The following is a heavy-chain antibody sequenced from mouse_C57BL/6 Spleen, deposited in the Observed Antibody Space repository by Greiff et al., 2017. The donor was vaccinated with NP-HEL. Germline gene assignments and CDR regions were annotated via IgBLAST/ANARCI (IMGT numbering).Heavy chain of an antibody. V-gene: IGHV1-82*01. J-gene: IGHJ4*01. CDR3: ARSGDSSGYDAMDY. Sequence: QVQLKESGPELVKPGASVKISCKASGYAFSSSWMNWVKQRPGKGLEWIGRIYPGDGDTNYNGKFKGKATLTADKSSSTAYMQLSSLTSEDSAVYFCARSGDSSGYDAMDYWGQGTSVTVSS. CDR2: IYPGDGDT. CDR1: GYAFSSSW. D-gene: IGHD3-2*02.